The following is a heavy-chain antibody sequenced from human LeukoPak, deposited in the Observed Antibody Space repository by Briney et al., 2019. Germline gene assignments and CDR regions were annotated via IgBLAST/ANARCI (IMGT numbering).Heavy chain of an antibody. J-gene: IGHJ6*02. Sequence: ASVKVSCKASGYTFTSYGISWVRQAPGQGLEWMGWISAYNGNTNYAQKLQGRVTMTTDTSTSTAYMELRSLRSDDTAVYYCARDGQHYYDSSGSSDGMDVWGQGTTVTVSS. CDR2: ISAYNGNT. CDR1: GYTFTSYG. CDR3: ARDGQHYYDSSGSSDGMDV. D-gene: IGHD3-22*01. V-gene: IGHV1-18*01.